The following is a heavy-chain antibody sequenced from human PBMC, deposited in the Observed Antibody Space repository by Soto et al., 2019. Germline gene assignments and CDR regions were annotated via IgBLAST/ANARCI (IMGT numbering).Heavy chain of an antibody. J-gene: IGHJ4*02. CDR2: ISPKSGGS. V-gene: IGHV1-2*02. Sequence: GASVKVSCKASGYTFINYYMHWVRQAPGQGFEWMGRISPKSGGSNYAQKFQGRVSMTWDTSLKTAYLELSSLMSEDTAVYYCAKAREVTLVRVPSSYWGQGTLVTVSS. CDR3: AKAREVTLVRVPSSY. D-gene: IGHD3-10*01. CDR1: GYTFINYY.